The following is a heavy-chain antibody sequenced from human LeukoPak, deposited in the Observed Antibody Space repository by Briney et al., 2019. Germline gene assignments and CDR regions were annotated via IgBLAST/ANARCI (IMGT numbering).Heavy chain of an antibody. CDR3: ARELYGDLDAFDI. D-gene: IGHD4-17*01. CDR2: ISSSSSYI. CDR1: GFTFSSYS. J-gene: IGHJ3*02. V-gene: IGHV3-21*01. Sequence: GGSLRLSCAASGFTFSSYSMNWVRQAPGKGLEWVSSISSSSSYIYYADSVKGRFTISRDNAKNSLYLQMNSLRAEDTAVYYCARELYGDLDAFDIWGQGTMVTVSS.